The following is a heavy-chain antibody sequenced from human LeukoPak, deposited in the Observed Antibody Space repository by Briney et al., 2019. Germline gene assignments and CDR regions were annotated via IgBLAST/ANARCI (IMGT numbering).Heavy chain of an antibody. J-gene: IGHJ4*02. CDR2: ISVYNGNT. D-gene: IGHD3-10*01. CDR1: GYPFYTYG. V-gene: IGHV1-18*01. CDR3: VRDRSGPFDS. Sequence: KPGASVKVSCKASGYPFYTYGISWVRQAPGQGLEWMGWISVYNGNTNYAQKLQGRLTLTTDTSTSSAYMELRSLRSDDTAMYYCVRDRSGPFDSWGQGTLVIVSS.